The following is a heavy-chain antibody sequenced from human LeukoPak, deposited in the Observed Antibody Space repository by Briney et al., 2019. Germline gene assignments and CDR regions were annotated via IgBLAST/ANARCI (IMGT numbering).Heavy chain of an antibody. V-gene: IGHV1-58*02. CDR2: VIVGSSKT. D-gene: IGHD1-26*01. CDR3: AAELYSGTYGQCCSFAY. J-gene: IGHJ4*02. CDR1: GFTFSNSA. Sequence: GASVKVSCKTSGFTFSNSAMQWVRQARGQRLEWIGWVIVGSSKTHYAQRFQDRVTITRDMSTNTAYLELSSLTSEDTAVYYCAAELYSGTYGQCCSFAYWGQGTLVTVSS.